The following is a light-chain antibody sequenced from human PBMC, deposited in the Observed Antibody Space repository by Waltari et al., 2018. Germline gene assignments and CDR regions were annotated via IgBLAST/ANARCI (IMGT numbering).Light chain of an antibody. V-gene: IGKV3-20*01. J-gene: IGKJ1*01. CDR3: QQHGTLPAT. CDR2: RAS. Sequence: EIVLTQSPGTASLSPGERVTLSCRASQSVGSSSLAWYQQKPGQAPRLVIYRASRRATGIPDRFSGRGSGRDFSLTISRLEPEDFAVYYCQQHGTLPATFGQGTKVEIK. CDR1: QSVGSSS.